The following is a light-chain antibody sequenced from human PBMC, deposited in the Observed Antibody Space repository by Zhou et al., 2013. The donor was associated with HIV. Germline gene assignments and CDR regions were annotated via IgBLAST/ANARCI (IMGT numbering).Light chain of an antibody. CDR2: AAS. V-gene: IGKV1-39*01. CDR1: QNIDNY. CDR3: QQSNTFLGLT. J-gene: IGKJ3*01. Sequence: DIQMTQSPSSLSASEGDRVTITCRASQNIDNYLNWYQQKPGKAPELLIFAASALQRGVPSRFSARGTGTDFSLTISNLLPEDVATYFCQQSNTFLGLTFGPGTKVDIK.